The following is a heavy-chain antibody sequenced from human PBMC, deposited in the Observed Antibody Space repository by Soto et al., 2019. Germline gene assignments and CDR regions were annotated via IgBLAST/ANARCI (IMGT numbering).Heavy chain of an antibody. CDR2: IYYSGST. J-gene: IGHJ5*02. CDR1: GGSISSGDYY. V-gene: IGHV4-30-4*01. D-gene: IGHD2-15*01. CDR3: ASVLSKIAGDWFDP. Sequence: SETLSLTCTVSGGSISSGDYYWSWIRQPPGKGLEWIGYIYYSGSTYYNPSLKSRVTISVDTSKNQFSLKLSSVTAADTAVYYCASVLSKIAGDWFDPWGQGTLVTVSS.